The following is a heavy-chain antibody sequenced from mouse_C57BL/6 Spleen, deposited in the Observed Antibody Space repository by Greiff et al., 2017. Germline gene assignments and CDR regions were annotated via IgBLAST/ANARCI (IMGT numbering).Heavy chain of an antibody. CDR3: ARDGGDGYAFDY. Sequence: EVQLQQSGPGLVKPSQSLSLTCYVTGYSITSGYYWNWIRQFPGNKLEWMGYISYDGSNNYNPSLKNRISITRDTSKNQFFLKLNSVTTEDTATYYCARDGGDGYAFDYWGQGTTLTVSS. V-gene: IGHV3-6*01. CDR2: ISYDGSN. D-gene: IGHD2-2*01. CDR1: GYSITSGYY. J-gene: IGHJ2*01.